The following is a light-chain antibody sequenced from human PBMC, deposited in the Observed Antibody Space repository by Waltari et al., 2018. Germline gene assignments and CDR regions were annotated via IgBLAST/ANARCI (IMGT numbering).Light chain of an antibody. CDR3: QHYLRLPVS. CDR2: GAS. Sequence: EIVLTQSPGPLSLSPGERATLSCRASQSVGRTLAWYPQRPGQAPRLLMYGASIRAADIPDRFAGSGSGTDFSLTINRLEPEDFAVYYCQHYLRLPVSFGQGTKVEIK. CDR1: QSVGRT. V-gene: IGKV3-20*01. J-gene: IGKJ1*01.